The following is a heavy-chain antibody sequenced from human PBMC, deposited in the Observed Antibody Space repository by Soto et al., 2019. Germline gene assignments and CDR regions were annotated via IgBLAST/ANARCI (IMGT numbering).Heavy chain of an antibody. CDR2: INAEGTTT. CDR3: ARLMIRETIDF. Sequence: EVQLLESGGGLVQPGGSLRLSCEASGFTFGSYWMNWFRQAPGKGLAWVSRINAEGTTTFYADSVKGRFTISRDNAKNTLYLDMHSLGAEDTAVYFCARLMIRETIDFWGQGTLVTVSP. D-gene: IGHD3-10*01. V-gene: IGHV3-74*01. J-gene: IGHJ4*02. CDR1: GFTFGSYW.